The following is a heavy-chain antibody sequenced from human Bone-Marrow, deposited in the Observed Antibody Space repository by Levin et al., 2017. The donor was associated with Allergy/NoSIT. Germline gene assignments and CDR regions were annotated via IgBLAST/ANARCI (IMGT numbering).Heavy chain of an antibody. CDR3: AGGHTALVTAY. V-gene: IGHV4-59*01. J-gene: IGHJ4*02. CDR1: GGSISSYY. D-gene: IGHD5-18*01. Sequence: SQTLSLTCTVSGGSISSYYWNWIRQPPGKGLEWIGYIYYSGRTYYNPSLKSRVTMSVDTSKNQFSLKLSSVTAADTAVYFCAGGHTALVTAYWGQGTLVTVSS. CDR2: IYYSGRT.